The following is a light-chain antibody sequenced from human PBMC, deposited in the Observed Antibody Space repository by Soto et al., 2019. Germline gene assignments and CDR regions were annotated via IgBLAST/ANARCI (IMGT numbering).Light chain of an antibody. CDR1: QSVSSSY. Sequence: ELVLTQSPGTLSLYPGERATLSCRASQSVSSSYLAWYQQKPGQAPRLLIYGASSRATGIPDRFSGSVSWTDFTLTISSLEREDFAVYYCQQYGSSTVTFGQGTRLEIK. CDR3: QQYGSSTVT. CDR2: GAS. V-gene: IGKV3-20*01. J-gene: IGKJ2*01.